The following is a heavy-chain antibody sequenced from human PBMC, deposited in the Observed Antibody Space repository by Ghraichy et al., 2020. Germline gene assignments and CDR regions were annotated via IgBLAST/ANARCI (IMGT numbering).Heavy chain of an antibody. CDR1: GSYISSSTYY. CDR3: ARLASQSCSGGSCYSYNWFDP. V-gene: IGHV4-39*01. Sequence: SETLSLTCTVSGSYISSSTYYWGWIRQPPGKGLEWIGSFFYSGSTFYNPSLKSRVTIFVDTSKNQFSLKLSSVTAADTAVYYCARLASQSCSGGSCYSYNWFDPWGQGTLVPVSS. CDR2: FFYSGST. D-gene: IGHD2-15*01. J-gene: IGHJ5*02.